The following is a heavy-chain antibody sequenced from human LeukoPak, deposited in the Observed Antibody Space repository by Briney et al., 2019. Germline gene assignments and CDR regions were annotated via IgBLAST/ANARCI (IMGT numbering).Heavy chain of an antibody. J-gene: IGHJ4*02. D-gene: IGHD5-12*01. CDR3: VREAYEYHFDY. CDR1: GFTFSDYS. CDR2: ISSSSLYI. V-gene: IGHV3-21*06. Sequence: GGSLRLSCAASGFTFSDYSMNWVRQAPGKGLEWVSYISSSSLYINYADSVKGRFTVSRDNAKNSLFLQTNSLRAEDTAVYYCVREAYEYHFDYWGQGTLVTVSS.